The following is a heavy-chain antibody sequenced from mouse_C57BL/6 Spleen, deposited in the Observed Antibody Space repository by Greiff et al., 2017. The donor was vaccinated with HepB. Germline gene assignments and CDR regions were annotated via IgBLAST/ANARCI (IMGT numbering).Heavy chain of an antibody. CDR3: ARSTTVVVSSYYFDY. CDR2: INPNNGGT. Sequence: VQLKQSGPELVKPGASVKISCKASGYTFTDYYMNWVQQSHGKSLEWIGDINPNNGGTSYNQKFKGKATLTVDKSSSTAYMELRSLPSEDSAVYYCARSTTVVVSSYYFDYWGQGTTLTVSS. D-gene: IGHD1-1*01. CDR1: GYTFTDYY. J-gene: IGHJ2*01. V-gene: IGHV1-26*01.